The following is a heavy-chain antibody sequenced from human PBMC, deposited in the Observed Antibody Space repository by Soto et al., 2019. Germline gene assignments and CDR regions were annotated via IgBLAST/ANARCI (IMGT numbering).Heavy chain of an antibody. J-gene: IGHJ4*02. CDR2: IKQDGSEK. V-gene: IGHV3-7*01. Sequence: QPGGSLRLSCAASGFTFSSYWMSWVRQAPGKGLEWVANIKQDGSEKYYVDSVRGRFTISRDNAKSSLFLQMNSLGVEDTAVYYCARGGGGGLFEHWGQGVLVTVSS. CDR3: ARGGGGGLFEH. D-gene: IGHD2-21*01. CDR1: GFTFSSYW.